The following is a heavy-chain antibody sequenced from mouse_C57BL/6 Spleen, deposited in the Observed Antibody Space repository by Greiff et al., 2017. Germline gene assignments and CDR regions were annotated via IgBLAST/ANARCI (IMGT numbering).Heavy chain of an antibody. CDR2: IYPGSGST. Sequence: QVQLQQPGAELVKPGASVKMSCKASGYTFTSYWITWVKQRPGQGLEWIGDIYPGSGSTNYNEKFKSKATLTVDTSSSPAYMQLSSLTSEDSAVYYCARWSDYDDAMDYWGQGTSVTVSS. J-gene: IGHJ4*01. CDR1: GYTFTSYW. D-gene: IGHD2-4*01. CDR3: ARWSDYDDAMDY. V-gene: IGHV1-55*01.